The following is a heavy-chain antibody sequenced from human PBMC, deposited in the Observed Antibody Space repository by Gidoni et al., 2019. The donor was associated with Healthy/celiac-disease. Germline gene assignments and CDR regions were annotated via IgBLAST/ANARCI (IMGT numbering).Heavy chain of an antibody. CDR2: IYPGDSDT. D-gene: IGHD3-22*01. Sequence: EVQLVQSGAEVKTPGASLKISCKGSGYSFTSYWIGWVRQMPGKGLEWMGIIYPGDSDTRYSPSFQGQVTISADKSISTAYLQWSSLKASDTAMYYCARLVYDSSGYYSASFDYWGQGTLVTVSS. J-gene: IGHJ4*02. CDR3: ARLVYDSSGYYSASFDY. CDR1: GYSFTSYW. V-gene: IGHV5-51*03.